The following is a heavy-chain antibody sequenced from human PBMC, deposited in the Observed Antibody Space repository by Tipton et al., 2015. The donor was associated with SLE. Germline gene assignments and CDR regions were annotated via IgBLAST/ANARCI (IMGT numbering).Heavy chain of an antibody. D-gene: IGHD1-7*01. Sequence: GSLRLSCAASGFTFTTYEMGWIRQAPGKGLEWVSYISSSGSTIYYADSVKGRFTISRDNAKNSLYLQMNSLRAEDTAVYYCARDGELPYYYYYMDVWGKGTTVTVSS. CDR3: ARDGELPYYYYYMDV. V-gene: IGHV3-11*01. J-gene: IGHJ6*03. CDR2: ISSSGSTI. CDR1: GFTFTTYE.